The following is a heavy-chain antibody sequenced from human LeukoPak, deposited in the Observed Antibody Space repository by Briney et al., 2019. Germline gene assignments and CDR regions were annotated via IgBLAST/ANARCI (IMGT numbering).Heavy chain of an antibody. CDR1: GGSISSYY. CDR2: IYYSGST. V-gene: IGHV4-59*01. Sequence: SETLSLTCTVSGGSISSYYWSWIRQPPGKGLEWIGYIYYSGSTNYNPSLKSRVTISVDTSKNQFSLKLSSATAADTAVYYCARGPLPNYWGQGTLVTVSS. CDR3: ARGPLPNY. J-gene: IGHJ4*02.